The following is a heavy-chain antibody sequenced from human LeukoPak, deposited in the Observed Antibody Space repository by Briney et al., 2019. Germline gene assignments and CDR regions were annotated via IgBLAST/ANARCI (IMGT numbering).Heavy chain of an antibody. Sequence: SGGSLRLSCAASGFTFSSYAMSWVRQAPGKGLEWVSYISSSGTYINSADSVKGRFTISRDNAKNSLYLQMNSLRADDTAVYYCARARGYSYNPLFDSWGQGTLVTVSS. CDR1: GFTFSSYA. CDR3: ARARGYSYNPLFDS. D-gene: IGHD5-18*01. CDR2: ISSSGTYI. V-gene: IGHV3-21*05. J-gene: IGHJ4*02.